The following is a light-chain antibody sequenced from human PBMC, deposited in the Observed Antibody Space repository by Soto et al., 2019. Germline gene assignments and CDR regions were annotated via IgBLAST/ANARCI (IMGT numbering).Light chain of an antibody. V-gene: IGKV3-20*01. J-gene: IGKJ1*01. CDR2: GVS. Sequence: IVLTQSPGTLSFSAGERATLSCRASQRVNSRYLAWYQQKPGQAPRLLIYGVSNRATGIPDRFSGSGSGTDFTLTISRLEPEDFAVYCCQQYGSSPWTFGQGTKVDIK. CDR3: QQYGSSPWT. CDR1: QRVNSRY.